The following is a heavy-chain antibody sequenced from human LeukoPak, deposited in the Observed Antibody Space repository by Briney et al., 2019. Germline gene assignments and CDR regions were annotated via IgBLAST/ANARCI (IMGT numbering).Heavy chain of an antibody. D-gene: IGHD6-13*01. CDR3: AKGGAAAGKFDY. CDR1: GFTFSSYA. J-gene: IGHJ4*02. CDR2: ISGSGSAT. V-gene: IGHV3-23*01. Sequence: GGSLRLSCAASGFTFSSYAMSWVRQAPGKGLEWVSTISGSGSATYYADSVKGRFTISRDNSKNTLYLQMNSLRAGDTAVYYCAKGGAAAGKFDYWGQGTLVTVSS.